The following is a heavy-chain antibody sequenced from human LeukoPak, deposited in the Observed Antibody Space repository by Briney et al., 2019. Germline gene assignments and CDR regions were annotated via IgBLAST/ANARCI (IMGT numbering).Heavy chain of an antibody. CDR3: ARDGYTSAWADLEFFDY. Sequence: PSDTLSLTCTVSGGSLSSYYWGWIRRPAGKGLEWIGRMFVTGSTNYNPSLRGRVTMSIDKTKNQFSLELTSVTAADTAVYYCARDGYTSAWADLEFFDYWGQGTLVTVSS. CDR2: MFVTGST. V-gene: IGHV4-4*07. J-gene: IGHJ4*02. D-gene: IGHD2-2*02. CDR1: GGSLSSYY.